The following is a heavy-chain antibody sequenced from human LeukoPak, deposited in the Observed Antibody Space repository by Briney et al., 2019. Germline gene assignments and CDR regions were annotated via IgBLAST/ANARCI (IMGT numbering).Heavy chain of an antibody. V-gene: IGHV5-51*01. CDR1: GYSFTSYW. CDR3: ARQEYCSGASCYTWFDP. Sequence: GESLKISCKGSGYSFTSYWIAWVRQMPGKGLEWMGIIYPADSDIRYSPSFQGQVTISADKSISTAYLQWNSLKASDTAMYYCARQEYCSGASCYTWFDPWGQGTLVTVSS. J-gene: IGHJ5*02. CDR2: IYPADSDI. D-gene: IGHD2-15*01.